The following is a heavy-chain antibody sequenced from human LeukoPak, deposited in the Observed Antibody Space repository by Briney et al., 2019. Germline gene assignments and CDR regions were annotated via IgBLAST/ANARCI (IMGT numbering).Heavy chain of an antibody. CDR1: GDSITSSAFY. CDR2: IFHGGNT. V-gene: IGHV4-39*07. CDR3: ARGGRSIAAPGRLDNWFDP. J-gene: IGHJ5*02. D-gene: IGHD6-6*01. Sequence: SETLSLTCTVSGDSITSSAFYWGWIRQAPGKGLEWIGNIFHGGNTHYNPSLKSRVTISVDTSKNQFSLKLSSVTAADTAVYYCARGGRSIAAPGRLDNWFDPWGQGTLVTVSS.